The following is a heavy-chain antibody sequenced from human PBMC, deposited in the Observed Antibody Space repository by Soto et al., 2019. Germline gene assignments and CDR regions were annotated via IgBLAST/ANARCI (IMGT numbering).Heavy chain of an antibody. CDR3: ARDMGGTFDI. D-gene: IGHD1-26*01. CDR1: GFTFLSYA. Sequence: PGGSLRLSCAASGFTFLSYAMHWVRQAPGKGLEWVAVISYDGSNKYFADSVKGRFTISRDNSKNTLYLQMNALRTEDTAVYYCARDMGGTFDIWGQATMVTVSS. V-gene: IGHV3-30-3*01. CDR2: ISYDGSNK. J-gene: IGHJ3*02.